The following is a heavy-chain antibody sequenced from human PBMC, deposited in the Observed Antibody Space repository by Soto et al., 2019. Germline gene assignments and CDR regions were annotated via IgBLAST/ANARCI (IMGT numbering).Heavy chain of an antibody. J-gene: IGHJ4*02. CDR1: GLIFRSYG. CDR3: AKDTYYHDSSGYYTFDY. Sequence: GGSLRLSCAASGLIFRSYGMHWVRQAPGKGLEWVAAISYDGSNKFYVDPVKGRFTISRDNSKNTVDLQMNSLRVEDTAVFYCAKDTYYHDSSGYYTFDYWGQGTLVTVSS. V-gene: IGHV3-30*18. CDR2: ISYDGSNK. D-gene: IGHD3-22*01.